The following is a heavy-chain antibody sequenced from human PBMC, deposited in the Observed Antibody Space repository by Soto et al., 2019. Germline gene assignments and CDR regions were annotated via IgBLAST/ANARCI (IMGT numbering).Heavy chain of an antibody. CDR3: ATSPGAGV. CDR2: IYSGGSI. CDR1: GFTVINNY. V-gene: IGHV3-53*01. Sequence: EVQLVESGGGLIQPGGSLRLSCAASGFTVINNYMIWVRQAPGKGLEWVSLIYSGGSIHYADSVKGRFTISRDGSKNTLYLHMSSLRAEDTAVYYCATSPGAGVWGQGTTVTVSS. D-gene: IGHD4-17*01. J-gene: IGHJ6*02.